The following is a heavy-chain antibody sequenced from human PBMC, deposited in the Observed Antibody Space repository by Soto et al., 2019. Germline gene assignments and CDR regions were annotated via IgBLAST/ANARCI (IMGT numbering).Heavy chain of an antibody. Sequence: SVKVSCKASGGTFSSYSISWVRQAPGQGLEWMGGIIPIFGTANYAQKFQGRVTITADESTSTAYMELSSLRSEDTAVYYCASKYAGQRTYYYDSSGYSHFDYWGQGTLVTVSS. J-gene: IGHJ4*02. CDR1: GGTFSSYS. D-gene: IGHD3-22*01. CDR2: IIPIFGTA. CDR3: ASKYAGQRTYYYDSSGYSHFDY. V-gene: IGHV1-69*13.